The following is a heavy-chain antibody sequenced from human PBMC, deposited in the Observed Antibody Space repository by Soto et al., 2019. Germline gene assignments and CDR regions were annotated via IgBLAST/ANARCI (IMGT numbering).Heavy chain of an antibody. D-gene: IGHD3-3*01. V-gene: IGHV1-69*13. Sequence: GASVKVSCKASGGTFSSYAISWVRQAPGQGLEWMGGIIPIFGTANYAQKFQGRVTITADESTSTAYMELSSLRSEDTAVYYCARADTYYDFWSGYSAILPAYYYGMDVWGQGTTVTVSS. CDR3: ARADTYYDFWSGYSAILPAYYYGMDV. CDR2: IIPIFGTA. CDR1: GGTFSSYA. J-gene: IGHJ6*02.